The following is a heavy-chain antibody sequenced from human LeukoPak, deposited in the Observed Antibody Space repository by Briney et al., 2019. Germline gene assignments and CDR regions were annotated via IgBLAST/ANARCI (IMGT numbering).Heavy chain of an antibody. CDR2: IIPIFGTA. CDR1: GGTFSSYA. CDR3: ARVQLGGHYYYYMDV. D-gene: IGHD5-18*01. V-gene: IGHV1-69*13. J-gene: IGHJ6*03. Sequence: VASVKVSCKASGGTFSSYAISWVRQAPGQGLEWMGGIIPIFGTANYAQKFQGRVTITADESTSTAYMELSSLRSEDTAVYYCARVQLGGHYYYYMDVWGKGTTVTVSS.